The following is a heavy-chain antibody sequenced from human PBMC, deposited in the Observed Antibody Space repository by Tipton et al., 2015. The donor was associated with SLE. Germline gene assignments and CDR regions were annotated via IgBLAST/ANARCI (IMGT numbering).Heavy chain of an antibody. CDR1: GGSFSGYY. V-gene: IGHV4-34*01. CDR3: ARGPDFYDSSGSYDY. J-gene: IGHJ4*02. Sequence: TLSLTCAVYGGSFSGYYWSWIRQPPGKGLEWIGEINHSGSTNYNPSLKSRVTISVDTSKNQFSLKLSSVTAADMAVYYCARGPDFYDSSGSYDYWGQGTLVTVSS. D-gene: IGHD3-22*01. CDR2: INHSGST.